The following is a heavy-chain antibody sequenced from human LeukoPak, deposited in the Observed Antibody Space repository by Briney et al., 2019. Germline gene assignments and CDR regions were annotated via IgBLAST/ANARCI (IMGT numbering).Heavy chain of an antibody. CDR2: IKQDGSEK. V-gene: IGHV3-7*01. Sequence: GGSLRLSCAASGFTFSSYWMSWVRQAPGKGLEWVANIKQDGSEKYYVDSVKGRFTISRDNAKNSLYLQMNSLRAEDTAAYYWARAPRFGSGWYFDYWGQGTLVTVSS. J-gene: IGHJ4*02. CDR3: ARAPRFGSGWYFDY. CDR1: GFTFSSYW. D-gene: IGHD3-22*01.